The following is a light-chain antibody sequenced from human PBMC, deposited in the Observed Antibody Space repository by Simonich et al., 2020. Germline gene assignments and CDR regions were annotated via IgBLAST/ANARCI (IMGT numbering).Light chain of an antibody. Sequence: DIVMNQSPDSLAVSLGERATINCKSRQSVLYCSNNKNYLAWYQQKPGQPPKLLIYWASTRESGVPDRFSGSGSGTDFTLTISSLQAEDVAVYYCQQYYSTPYTFGQGTKLEIK. CDR1: QSVLYCSNNKNY. CDR3: QQYYSTPYT. J-gene: IGKJ2*01. CDR2: WAS. V-gene: IGKV4-1*01.